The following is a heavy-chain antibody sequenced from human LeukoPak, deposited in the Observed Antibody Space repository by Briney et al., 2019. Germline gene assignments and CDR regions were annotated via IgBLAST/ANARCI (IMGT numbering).Heavy chain of an antibody. CDR2: IYHSGST. D-gene: IGHD3-3*01. CDR3: ARVPYDFWSGYHIGGNPYYFDY. V-gene: IGHV4-38-2*02. Sequence: SETLSLTCTVSGYSISSGYYWGWIRQPPGKGQEWIGSIYHSGSTYYNPSLKSRVTISVDTSKNQFSLKLSSVTAADTAVYYCARVPYDFWSGYHIGGNPYYFDYWGQGTLVTVSS. CDR1: GYSISSGYY. J-gene: IGHJ4*02.